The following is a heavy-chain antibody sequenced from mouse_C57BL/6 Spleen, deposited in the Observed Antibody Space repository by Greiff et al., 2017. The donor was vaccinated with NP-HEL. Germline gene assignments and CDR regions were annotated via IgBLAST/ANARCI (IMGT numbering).Heavy chain of an antibody. V-gene: IGHV5-16*01. CDR3: AREYGSSRRYFDY. J-gene: IGHJ2*01. CDR1: GFTFSDYY. CDR2: INNDGSST. D-gene: IGHD1-1*01. Sequence: EVQLVESEGGLVQPGSSMKLSCTASGFTFSDYYMAWVRQVPEKGLEWVANINNDGSSTYDLDSLKSRFIISRDSAKNILYLQMSSLKSAATATYYFAREYGSSRRYFDYWGQGTTLTVSS.